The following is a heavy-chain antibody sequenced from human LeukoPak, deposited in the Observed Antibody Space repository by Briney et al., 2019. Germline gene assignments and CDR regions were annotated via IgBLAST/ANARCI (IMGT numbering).Heavy chain of an antibody. D-gene: IGHD3-22*01. V-gene: IGHV3-9*01. J-gene: IGHJ4*02. Sequence: PGRSLRLSCAASGFTFDDYAMHWVRQAPGKGLEWVSGISWNSGGIVYADSVKGRFTISRDNAKNSLYLKMNSLRAEDTASYYCAKDTSFDTSGYSLDYWGQGTLVTVSS. CDR1: GFTFDDYA. CDR2: ISWNSGGI. CDR3: AKDTSFDTSGYSLDY.